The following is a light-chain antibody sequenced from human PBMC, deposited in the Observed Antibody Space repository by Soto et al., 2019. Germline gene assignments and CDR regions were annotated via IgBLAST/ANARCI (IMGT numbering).Light chain of an antibody. CDR3: QQYGSSPPIT. Sequence: EIVFTQSPGTLSLCPGERATLSCRASHSVSSSYLAWYQQKPGQAPRLLIYGASSRATGIPDRFSGSGSGTDFTLTISRLEPEDFAVYYCQQYGSSPPITFGQGTRLEIK. V-gene: IGKV3-20*01. CDR2: GAS. CDR1: HSVSSSY. J-gene: IGKJ5*01.